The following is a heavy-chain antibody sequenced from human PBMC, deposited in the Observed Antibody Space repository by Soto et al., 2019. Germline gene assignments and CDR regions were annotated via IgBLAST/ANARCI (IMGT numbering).Heavy chain of an antibody. J-gene: IGHJ4*02. D-gene: IGHD6-19*01. CDR1: GFTFSSYW. CDR2: TNSDGSDT. V-gene: IGHV3-74*01. CDR3: ARDRGWSRDN. Sequence: GGSLRLSCAASGFTFSSYWMYWVRQAPGKGLVWVSRTNSDGSDTSYADSVKGRFTISRDNAKNTLYLQMNSLRAEDTAVYYCARDRGWSRDNWGQGTLVTVSS.